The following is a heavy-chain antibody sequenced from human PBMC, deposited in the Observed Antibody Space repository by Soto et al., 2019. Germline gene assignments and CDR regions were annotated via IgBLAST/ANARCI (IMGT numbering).Heavy chain of an antibody. CDR2: IKSKTDGGTT. D-gene: IGHD6-6*01. CDR1: GFPFSNAW. Sequence: GGSLSLSCAASGFPFSNAWMNWVRQAPGKGLEWVGRIKSKTDGGTTDYAAPVKGRFTISRDDSKNTLYLQMNSLKTEDTAVYYCTTALAARPVTSFDYWGQGTLVTVSS. CDR3: TTALAARPVTSFDY. V-gene: IGHV3-15*07. J-gene: IGHJ4*02.